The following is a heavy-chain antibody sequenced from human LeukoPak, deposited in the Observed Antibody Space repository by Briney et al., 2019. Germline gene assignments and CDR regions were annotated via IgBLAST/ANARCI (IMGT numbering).Heavy chain of an antibody. V-gene: IGHV1-8*01. CDR3: ARVVKKAFYYYYMDV. CDR2: MNPTSGDT. CDR1: GYTFSDYD. D-gene: IGHD2-21*01. J-gene: IGHJ6*03. Sequence: ASVKVSCKASGYTFSDYDVNWVRQAPGQGLEWMGWMNPTSGDTGYAQKFQGRVTMTRSMSRNTAYMELSRLRSEDTAVYFCARVVKKAFYYYYMDVWGKGTTIIISS.